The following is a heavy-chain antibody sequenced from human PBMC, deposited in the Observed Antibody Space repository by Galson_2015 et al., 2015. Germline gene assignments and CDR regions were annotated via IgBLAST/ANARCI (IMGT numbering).Heavy chain of an antibody. CDR2: ISGSDDRT. D-gene: IGHD4-11*01. V-gene: IGHV3-23*01. Sequence: SLRLSCAASGFIFIDYAMTWVRQAPGKGLEWVATISGSDDRTDYADSVKGRFIISRDNPKNMVYLQMNSLRTEDTAVYYCAKGLTTHDYWGQGTLVTASS. CDR3: AKGLTTHDY. J-gene: IGHJ4*02. CDR1: GFIFIDYA.